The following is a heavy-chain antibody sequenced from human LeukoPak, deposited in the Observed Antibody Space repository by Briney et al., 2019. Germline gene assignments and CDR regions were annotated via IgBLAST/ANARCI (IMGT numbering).Heavy chain of an antibody. CDR2: IIPIFGTA. J-gene: IGHJ4*02. CDR3: ARNPYDILTGYGHYFDY. Sequence: SVKVSCKASGGTFSSYAISWVRQAPGQGLEWMGRIIPIFGTANYAQKFQGRVTITTDESTSTAYMELSSLRSEDTAVYYCARNPYDILTGYGHYFDYWGQGTLVTVSS. V-gene: IGHV1-69*05. CDR1: GGTFSSYA. D-gene: IGHD3-9*01.